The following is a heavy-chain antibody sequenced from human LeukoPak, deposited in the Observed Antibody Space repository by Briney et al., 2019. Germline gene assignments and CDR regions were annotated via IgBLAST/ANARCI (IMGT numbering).Heavy chain of an antibody. D-gene: IGHD1-26*01. J-gene: IGHJ4*02. CDR1: GFTFRNYW. V-gene: IGHV3-7*01. CDR2: IRQDGGLK. Sequence: QAGGSLRLSCAASGFTFRNYWMSWVRQAPGKGLEWVANIRQDGGLKHYVDSVKGRFTISRDNAENSLYLQMNSLRAEDTAVYYCAREIVGAIKSYFDYWGQGTLVTASS. CDR3: AREIVGAIKSYFDY.